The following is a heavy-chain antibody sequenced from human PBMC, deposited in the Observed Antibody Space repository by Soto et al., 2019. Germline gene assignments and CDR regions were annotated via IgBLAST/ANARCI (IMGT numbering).Heavy chain of an antibody. D-gene: IGHD2-21*02. CDR3: ARDRYCGGDCRYYYGMDV. V-gene: IGHV3-21*01. CDR1: GFTFSSYS. CDR2: ISSSGTYI. J-gene: IGHJ6*02. Sequence: EVQLVESGGGLVKPGGSLRLSCAASGFTFSSYSMNWVRQAPGKGLEWVSSISSSGTYIYYTDSLKGRFTISRDNAKNSLYLQMNSLRAEDTAVYHCARDRYCGGDCRYYYGMDVWGQGTTVTVSS.